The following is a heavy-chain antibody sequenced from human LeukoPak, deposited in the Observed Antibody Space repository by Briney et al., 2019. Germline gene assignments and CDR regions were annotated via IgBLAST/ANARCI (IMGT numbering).Heavy chain of an antibody. CDR2: INWNGGST. J-gene: IGHJ4*02. Sequence: GGSLRLSCAASGFTFDDYGMSWVRQAPGKGLEWVSGINWNGGSTGYADSVKGRFTISRDNAKNSLYLQMNSLRDEDTALYYCARALIYYYDGSGYYFDYWGQGTLVTVSS. CDR3: ARALIYYYDGSGYYFDY. CDR1: GFTFDDYG. V-gene: IGHV3-20*04. D-gene: IGHD3-22*01.